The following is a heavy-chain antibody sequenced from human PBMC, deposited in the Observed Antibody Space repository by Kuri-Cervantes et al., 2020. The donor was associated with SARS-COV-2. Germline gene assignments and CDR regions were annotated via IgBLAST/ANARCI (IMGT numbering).Heavy chain of an antibody. V-gene: IGHV3-73*01. J-gene: IGHJ3*02. CDR1: GFLFSASA. CDR3: AKDEEMATIFGAFDM. CDR2: VRGKANNYAT. D-gene: IGHD5-24*01. Sequence: GESLKISCEVSGFLFSASAIHWVRQGSGKGLEWVGRVRGKANNYATAYAASVKGRFTISRDDSKNTVYLQMNSLTAEDTAVYYCAKDEEMATIFGAFDMWGQGTMVTVSS.